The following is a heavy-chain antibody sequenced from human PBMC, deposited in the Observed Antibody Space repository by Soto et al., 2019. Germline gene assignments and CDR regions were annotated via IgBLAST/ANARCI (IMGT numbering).Heavy chain of an antibody. V-gene: IGHV3-21*01. J-gene: IGHJ4*02. Sequence: PGGSLRLSCAASGFTFSSYSMNWVRQAPGKGLEWVSSISSSSSYIYYADSVKGRFTISRDNAKNSLYLQMNSLRAEDTAVYYCARDPPAGRGLFDYWGQGTLVTVSS. D-gene: IGHD6-13*01. CDR1: GFTFSSYS. CDR3: ARDPPAGRGLFDY. CDR2: ISSSSSYI.